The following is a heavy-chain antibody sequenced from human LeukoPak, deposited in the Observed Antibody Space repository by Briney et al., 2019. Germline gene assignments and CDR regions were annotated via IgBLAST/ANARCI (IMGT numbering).Heavy chain of an antibody. Sequence: SQTLSLTCTVSGGSISSGGYYWSWLRQHPGKGLEWIGYIYYSGSTYYNPSLKSRVTISVNTSKNQFSLKLSSVTAADTAVYYCARARQPERVYFDYWGQGTLVTVSS. J-gene: IGHJ4*02. V-gene: IGHV4-31*03. CDR1: GGSISSGGYY. D-gene: IGHD1-1*01. CDR3: ARARQPERVYFDY. CDR2: IYYSGST.